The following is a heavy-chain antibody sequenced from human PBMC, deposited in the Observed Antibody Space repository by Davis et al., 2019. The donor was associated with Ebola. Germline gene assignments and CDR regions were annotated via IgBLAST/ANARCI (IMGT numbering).Heavy chain of an antibody. J-gene: IGHJ4*02. D-gene: IGHD2-15*01. CDR2: INPSGGGT. V-gene: IGHV1-46*01. CDR1: GYIFTTYY. CDR3: ARDWRYCSGGSCYARYYFDY. Sequence: AASVKVSCKASGYIFTTYYMHWVRQAPGQGLEWMGIINPSGGGTSYAQKFQGRVTMTRDTSTSTVYMELSSLRSEDTAVYYCARDWRYCSGGSCYARYYFDYWGQGTLVTVSS.